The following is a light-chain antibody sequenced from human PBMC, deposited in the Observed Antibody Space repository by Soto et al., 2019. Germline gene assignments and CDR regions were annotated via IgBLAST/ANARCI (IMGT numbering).Light chain of an antibody. Sequence: DIVMTQSPLSLPVTPGEPASISCRSSQSLVHSNGYNYLAWYQQKPGQPPKLLIYWASTRESGVPDRFSGSGSGTDFTLTISSLQAEDVAVYYCQQYYTAPWTFGQGTKVDIK. CDR3: QQYYTAPWT. J-gene: IGKJ1*01. V-gene: IGKV4-1*01. CDR1: QSLVHSNGYNY. CDR2: WAS.